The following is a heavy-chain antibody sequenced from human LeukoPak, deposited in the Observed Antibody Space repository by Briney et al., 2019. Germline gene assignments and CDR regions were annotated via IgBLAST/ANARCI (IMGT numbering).Heavy chain of an antibody. CDR2: IYYSGNT. J-gene: IGHJ4*02. CDR1: GGSISTYY. V-gene: IGHV4-59*01. CDR3: ARVGDGNFDY. Sequence: PSETLSLTCTVSGGSISTYYWSWIRQSPGKGLEWIGYIYYSGNTNKNPSLKRRLIISVDTSKNPFSLRLSSVTAADTAVYYCARVGDGNFDYWGQGTLVTVSS.